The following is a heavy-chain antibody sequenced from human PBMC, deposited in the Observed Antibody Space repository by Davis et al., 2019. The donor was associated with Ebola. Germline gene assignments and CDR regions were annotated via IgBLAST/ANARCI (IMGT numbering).Heavy chain of an antibody. CDR3: ARGLKGIWYAFDI. CDR1: GYSFTSYW. D-gene: IGHD2-15*01. V-gene: IGHV5-10-1*01. CDR2: IDPSDSYT. Sequence: GESLKISCKGSGYSFTSYWISWVRQMPGKGLEWMGRIDPSDSYTNYSPSFQGHVTISADKSISTAYLQWSSLKASDTAMYYCARGLKGIWYAFDIWGQGTMVTVSS. J-gene: IGHJ3*02.